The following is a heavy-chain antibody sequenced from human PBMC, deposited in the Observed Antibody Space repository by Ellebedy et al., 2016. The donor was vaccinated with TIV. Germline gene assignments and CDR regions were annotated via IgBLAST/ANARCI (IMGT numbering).Heavy chain of an antibody. CDR1: GLTFSTNA. CDR3: ENSNRFDY. CDR2: ITASGDDT. D-gene: IGHD1-14*01. V-gene: IGHV3-23*01. Sequence: GESLKISCVASGLTFSTNAMAWVRQAPGQGLEWVSTITASGDDTFYADSVRGRFIISRDTSKNTLFLQMNSMRAEDTAVYHCENSNRFDYWGQGTLVTVSS. J-gene: IGHJ4*02.